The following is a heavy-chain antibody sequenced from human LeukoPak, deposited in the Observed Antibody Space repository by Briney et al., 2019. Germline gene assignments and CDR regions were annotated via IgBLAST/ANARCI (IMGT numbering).Heavy chain of an antibody. Sequence: PSETLSLTCAVYGGSFSGYYWSWIRQPPGKGLEWIGEINHSGSTNYNPSIKSRVTISVDTSKNQFSLNLTSVPAADTAVYYCARDYSSSWQNSRSYYFDYWGQGTLVTVSS. J-gene: IGHJ4*02. D-gene: IGHD6-13*01. V-gene: IGHV4-34*01. CDR3: ARDYSSSWQNSRSYYFDY. CDR1: GGSFSGYY. CDR2: INHSGST.